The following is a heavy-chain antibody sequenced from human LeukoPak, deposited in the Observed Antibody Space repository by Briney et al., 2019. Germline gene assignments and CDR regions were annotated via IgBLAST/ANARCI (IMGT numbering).Heavy chain of an antibody. Sequence: PSETLSLTCTVSGGSISSGGYYWSWIRQHPGKGLEWIGYIYYSGSTYYNPSLKSRVTISVDTSKNQFSLKLSSVTAADTAVYYCARTIHYHGSGSPRRFFDYWGQGTLVTVSS. CDR1: GGSISSGGYY. D-gene: IGHD3-10*01. J-gene: IGHJ4*02. CDR2: IYYSGST. V-gene: IGHV4-31*03. CDR3: ARTIHYHGSGSPRRFFDY.